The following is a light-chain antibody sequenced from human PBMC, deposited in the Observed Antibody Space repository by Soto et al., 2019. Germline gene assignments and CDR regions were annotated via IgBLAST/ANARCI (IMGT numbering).Light chain of an antibody. CDR1: GRDIGAYDY. Sequence: QSPLSQPSSVSGSPGQSITISCTGSGRDIGAYDYVSWYQQHPGNAPKLLIYGVKNRPSGVYYSFSASKSAFTASLTISGLQAEDEAHYYFYVFGPGTKVTV. CDR3: YV. CDR2: GVK. J-gene: IGLJ1*01. V-gene: IGLV2-14*01.